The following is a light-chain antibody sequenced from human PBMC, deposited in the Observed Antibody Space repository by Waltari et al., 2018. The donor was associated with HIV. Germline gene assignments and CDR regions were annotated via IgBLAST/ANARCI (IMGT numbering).Light chain of an antibody. CDR1: ALSRHF. V-gene: IGLV3-25*03. CDR3: QSGHNSDSI. J-gene: IGLJ2*01. CDR2: KDT. Sequence: SYELTQAPSVSVSPGQTAKITCSGDALSRHFVFWYQQTSGQAPRMMIFKDTKRPSASPARFSAPPSRSTSTLNISRVQAEDEADYYCQSGHNSDSIFGGGTKLTVL.